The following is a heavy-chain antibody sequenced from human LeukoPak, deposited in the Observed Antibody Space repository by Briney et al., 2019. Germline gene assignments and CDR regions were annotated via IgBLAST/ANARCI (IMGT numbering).Heavy chain of an antibody. V-gene: IGHV3-74*01. CDR3: TSGNYYTG. Sequence: PGGSLRLSCAASGFTFSSNWMHWVRQAPGKGLVWVSRINSDGSSTNYADSVKGRFTISRDNAKNTLYLQMNSLRADDTAVYYCTSGNYYTGWGQGTLVTVTS. CDR1: GFTFSSNW. CDR2: INSDGSST. J-gene: IGHJ4*02. D-gene: IGHD3-10*01.